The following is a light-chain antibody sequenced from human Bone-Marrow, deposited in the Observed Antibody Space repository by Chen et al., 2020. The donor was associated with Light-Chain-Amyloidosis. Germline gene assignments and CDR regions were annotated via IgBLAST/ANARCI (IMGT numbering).Light chain of an antibody. CDR1: SSDVGGDNH. CDR3: SSYTITNTLV. J-gene: IGLJ1*01. Sequence: QSALTQPASVSGSPGQSITISCTGTSSDVGGDNHVSWYQQHPDKAPNLMIYEVTNRPSWVPDRCSGSTCGNTASLTISGLETEEEADYFCSSYTITNTLVFGSGTRVPVL. V-gene: IGLV2-14*01. CDR2: EVT.